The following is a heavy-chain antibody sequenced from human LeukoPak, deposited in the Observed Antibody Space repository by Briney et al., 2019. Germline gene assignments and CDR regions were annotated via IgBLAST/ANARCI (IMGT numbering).Heavy chain of an antibody. CDR1: GCTFSNAW. V-gene: IGHV3-15*01. Sequence: GGSLRLSCAASGCTFSNAWMSWVRQAPGKGLEWVGRIKSKTGGGTTDYAAPVKGRFTISRDDSKNTLYLQMNSLKTEDTAVYYCTTLTGTRVYWGQGTLVTVSS. D-gene: IGHD1-7*01. CDR2: IKSKTGGGTT. CDR3: TTLTGTRVY. J-gene: IGHJ4*02.